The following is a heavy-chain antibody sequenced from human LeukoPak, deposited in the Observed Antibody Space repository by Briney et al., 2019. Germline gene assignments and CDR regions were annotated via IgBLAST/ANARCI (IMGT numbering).Heavy chain of an antibody. CDR1: GGSFSGYY. J-gene: IGHJ4*02. CDR2: INHSGST. Sequence: SETLSLTCAVYGGSFSGYYWSWIRQPPGKGLEWIGEINHSGSTNYNPSLKSRVTISVDTSKNQFSLKLSSVTAADTAVYYCARVYGDYFDYWGQGTPVTVSS. CDR3: ARVYGDYFDY. D-gene: IGHD4-17*01. V-gene: IGHV4-34*01.